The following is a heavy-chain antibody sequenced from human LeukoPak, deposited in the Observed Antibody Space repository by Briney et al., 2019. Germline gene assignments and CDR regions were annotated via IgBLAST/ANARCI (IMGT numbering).Heavy chain of an antibody. Sequence: GGSLRLSCAASGFTVSGTYMSWVRQAQGPGLEWVSVIYSGAGTYYADSVKGRFTISRDNSKNTLHLQMNSLRAEDTAVYYCARVGSGNYYKYFEHWGQGTLVTVSS. J-gene: IGHJ4*02. V-gene: IGHV3-53*01. CDR1: GFTVSGTY. CDR2: IYSGAGT. CDR3: ARVGSGNYYKYFEH. D-gene: IGHD1-26*01.